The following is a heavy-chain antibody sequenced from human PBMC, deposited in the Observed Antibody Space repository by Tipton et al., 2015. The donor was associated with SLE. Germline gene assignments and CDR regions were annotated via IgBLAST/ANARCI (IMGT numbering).Heavy chain of an antibody. CDR2: IYYSGST. V-gene: IGHV4-59*08. Sequence: LRLSCTVSGGSISSYYWSWIRQPPGKGLEWIGYIYYSGSTNYNPSLKSRATISEDTSKNQFSLKLSSVTAADTAVYYCAMAARPYYYMDVWGKGTTVTVSS. D-gene: IGHD6-6*01. CDR1: GGSISSYY. J-gene: IGHJ6*03. CDR3: AMAARPYYYMDV.